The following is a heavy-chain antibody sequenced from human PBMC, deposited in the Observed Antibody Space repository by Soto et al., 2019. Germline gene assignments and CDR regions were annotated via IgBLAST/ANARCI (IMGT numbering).Heavy chain of an antibody. CDR2: IIPILGIA. V-gene: IGHV1-69*02. CDR1: GGTFSSYT. Sequence: QVQLVQSGAEVKKPGSSVKVSCKASGGTFSSYTISWVRQAPGQGLEWMGRIIPILGIANYAQKFQGRVTIXAXXSTSTAYMELSSLRSEDTAVYYCAGGELIAAAAEYWGQGTLVTVSS. D-gene: IGHD6-13*01. J-gene: IGHJ4*02. CDR3: AGGELIAAAAEY.